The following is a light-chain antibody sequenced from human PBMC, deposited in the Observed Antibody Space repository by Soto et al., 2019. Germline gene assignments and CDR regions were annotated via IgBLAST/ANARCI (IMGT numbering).Light chain of an antibody. V-gene: IGLV2-14*03. Sequence: QSVLTQPASVSGSPGQSVTISCTRTSSDVGGYNYVSWYQQHPGKAPKLLIYDVSHRPSVVSSRFSGSKSGNTASLAISGLQAEDEADYYCSSYTSTNTLVIFGGGTKVTV. CDR2: DVS. CDR3: SSYTSTNTLVI. CDR1: SSDVGGYNY. J-gene: IGLJ2*01.